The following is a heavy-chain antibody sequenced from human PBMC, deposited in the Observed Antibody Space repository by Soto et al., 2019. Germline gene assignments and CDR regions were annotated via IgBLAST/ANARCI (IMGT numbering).Heavy chain of an antibody. V-gene: IGHV3-64D*08. Sequence: GGSLRLSCSASGFTFSSYAMHWVRQAPGKGLEYVSAISSNGGSTYYADSVKGRFTISRDNSKNTLYLQMSSLRAEDTAVYYCVKDSGSYYLGDWFDPWGQGTLVTVSS. J-gene: IGHJ5*02. D-gene: IGHD1-26*01. CDR2: ISSNGGST. CDR3: VKDSGSYYLGDWFDP. CDR1: GFTFSSYA.